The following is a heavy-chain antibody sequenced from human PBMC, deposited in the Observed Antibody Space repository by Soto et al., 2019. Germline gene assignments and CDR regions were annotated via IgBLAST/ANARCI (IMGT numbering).Heavy chain of an antibody. CDR1: GFNFSSYS. Sequence: PGGSLRLSCAASGFNFSSYSMNWVRQAPGKGLEWVSYITSRSSSIYYADSVTGRFTISRDNAKNSLYLQMNSLRDEDTAVYYCARDLARGHWGQGTLVTVSS. CDR2: ITSRSSSI. J-gene: IGHJ4*02. V-gene: IGHV3-48*02. CDR3: ARDLARGH. D-gene: IGHD3-16*01.